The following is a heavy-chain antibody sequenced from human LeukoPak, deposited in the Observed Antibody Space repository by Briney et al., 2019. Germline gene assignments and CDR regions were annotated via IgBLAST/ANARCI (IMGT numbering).Heavy chain of an antibody. CDR2: IDISGGAT. CDR3: ANEIRPNDY. Sequence: PGGSLRLSCLASGFPFSSHAMCWVRQAPGKGLEWVSSIDISGGATWYADSVRGRFTISRDNSKNTLYLQMTSLRVEDTALYYCANEIRPNDYWGQGTLVSVSS. CDR1: GFPFSSHA. V-gene: IGHV3-23*05. J-gene: IGHJ4*02. D-gene: IGHD3-16*01.